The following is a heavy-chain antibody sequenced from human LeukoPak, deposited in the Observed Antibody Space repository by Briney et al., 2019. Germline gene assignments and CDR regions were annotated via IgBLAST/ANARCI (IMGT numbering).Heavy chain of an antibody. V-gene: IGHV1-2*02. J-gene: IGHJ4*02. Sequence: GASVKVSCKASGYTFTGYYMHWVRQAPGQGLEWMGWINPNSGGTNYAQKFQGRVTMTRDTSISTAYMELSRLRSDDTAVYYCARDPLMTYGDYGPCFDYWGQGTLVTVSS. CDR1: GYTFTGYY. D-gene: IGHD4-17*01. CDR2: INPNSGGT. CDR3: ARDPLMTYGDYGPCFDY.